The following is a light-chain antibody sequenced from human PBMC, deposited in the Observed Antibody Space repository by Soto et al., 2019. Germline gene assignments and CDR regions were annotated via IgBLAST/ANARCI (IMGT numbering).Light chain of an antibody. CDR3: QQYNSYS. CDR1: QSVSSNY. V-gene: IGKV3-20*01. CDR2: GAS. Sequence: DTVLTQSPGTLCVSLGERATLSCRASQSVSSNYLAWYQQKPGQAPRLLIYGASTRATGIPDRFSGSGSGTEFTLTISSLQPDDSATYDCQQYNSYSFGQGTKVDIK. J-gene: IGKJ1*01.